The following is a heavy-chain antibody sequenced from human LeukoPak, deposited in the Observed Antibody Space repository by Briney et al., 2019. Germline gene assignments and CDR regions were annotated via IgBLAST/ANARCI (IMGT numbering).Heavy chain of an antibody. J-gene: IGHJ4*02. D-gene: IGHD2-2*01. V-gene: IGHV4-59*01. CDR1: GGSISSYY. CDR2: IYYSGST. CDR3: AGASYQRGYYFDY. Sequence: SETLSLTCTVSGGSISSYYWNWIRQPPGKGLEWIGYIYYSGSTNYNPSLKSRFTISVDTSKNQFSLKLSSVTAADTAVYYCAGASYQRGYYFDYWGQGTLVTVSS.